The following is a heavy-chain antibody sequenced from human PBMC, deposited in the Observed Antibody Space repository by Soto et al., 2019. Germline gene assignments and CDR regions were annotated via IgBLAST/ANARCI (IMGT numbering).Heavy chain of an antibody. V-gene: IGHV4-30-4*01. Sequence: QVQLQESGPGLVKPSQTLSLTCTVSGGSISSGDYYWGWIRQPPGQGLERIGSICSSGSTYYNLSLQSRVIISVDTSKNQFSLKLSSVTAADTAVYYWVTAGDWNWATGFDPWGQGTLVTVSS. J-gene: IGHJ5*02. CDR1: GGSISSGDYY. CDR2: ICSSGST. CDR3: VTAGDWNWATGFDP. D-gene: IGHD1-7*01.